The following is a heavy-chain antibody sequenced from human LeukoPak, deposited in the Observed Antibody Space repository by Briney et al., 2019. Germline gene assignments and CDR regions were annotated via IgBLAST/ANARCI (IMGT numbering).Heavy chain of an antibody. D-gene: IGHD6-13*01. Sequence: SETLSLTCTVSGGSISSYYWSWIRQPAGKGLEWIGRIYTSGSTNYNPSLESRVTISVDTSKNQFSLKLSSVTAADTAVYYCARERGEDSSSWARRYYYYYMDVWGKGTTVTVSS. CDR2: IYTSGST. CDR3: ARERGEDSSSWARRYYYYYMDV. CDR1: GGSISSYY. V-gene: IGHV4-4*07. J-gene: IGHJ6*03.